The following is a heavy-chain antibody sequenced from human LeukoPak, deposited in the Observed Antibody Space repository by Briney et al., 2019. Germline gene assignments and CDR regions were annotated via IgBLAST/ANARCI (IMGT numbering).Heavy chain of an antibody. CDR2: IYYRGGGT. D-gene: IGHD3-10*01. CDR3: ARVQGLSSRPFDY. V-gene: IGHV4-31*03. CDR1: GGSISSGGYY. Sequence: SETLSFTCTVSGGSISSGGYYWSWIRQHPGKGLKWIGYIYYRGGGTYYNPSLKIRVTISVDTSKNQFSLKLSSVTAADTAVYYCARVQGLSSRPFDYWGQGTLVTVSS. J-gene: IGHJ4*02.